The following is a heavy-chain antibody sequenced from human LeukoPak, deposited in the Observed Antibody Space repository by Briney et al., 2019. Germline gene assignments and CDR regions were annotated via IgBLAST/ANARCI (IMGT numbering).Heavy chain of an antibody. D-gene: IGHD3-22*01. Sequence: ASVKVSCKASGGTFSSYAISWVRQAPGQGLEWMGRIIPILGIANYAQKFQGRVTITADKSTSTAYMELSSLRSEDTAVYYCARAAGYYDSSGYYYPSYYFDYWGQGTLVTVSS. J-gene: IGHJ4*02. CDR2: IIPILGIA. V-gene: IGHV1-69*04. CDR3: ARAAGYYDSSGYYYPSYYFDY. CDR1: GGTFSSYA.